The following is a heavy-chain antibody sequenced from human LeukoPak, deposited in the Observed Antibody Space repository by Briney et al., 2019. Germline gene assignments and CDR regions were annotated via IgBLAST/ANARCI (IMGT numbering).Heavy chain of an antibody. CDR3: ARGATAHHDSLTYYYYYYCCMDV. J-gene: IGHJ6*03. Sequence: ASVKVSCKASGYTFTSYDINWVRQATGQGLEWMGWMNPNSGNTGYAQKFQGRVTMTRETSIRTGYMELSSVRSEGTAVYYCARGATAHHDSLTYYYYYYCCMDVWGKGTTVTVSS. CDR2: MNPNSGNT. D-gene: IGHD3-9*01. CDR1: GYTFTSYD. V-gene: IGHV1-8*01.